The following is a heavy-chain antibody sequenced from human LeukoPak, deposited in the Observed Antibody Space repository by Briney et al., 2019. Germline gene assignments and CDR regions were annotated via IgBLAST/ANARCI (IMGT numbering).Heavy chain of an antibody. D-gene: IGHD4-17*01. CDR1: GFTFSSYA. Sequence: GGSLRLSYAASGFTFSSYAMHWVRQAPGKGLEWVAVISYDGSNKYYADSVKGRFTISRDNSKNTLYLQMNSLRAEDTAVYYCARPFLTTVTTGFDPWGQGTLVTVSS. J-gene: IGHJ5*02. CDR2: ISYDGSNK. CDR3: ARPFLTTVTTGFDP. V-gene: IGHV3-30-3*01.